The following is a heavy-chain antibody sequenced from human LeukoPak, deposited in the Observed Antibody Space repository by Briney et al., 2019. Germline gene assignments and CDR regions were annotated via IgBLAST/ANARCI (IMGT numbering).Heavy chain of an antibody. CDR3: ARHVKYIVVVPAAYYFDY. V-gene: IGHV4-59*08. CDR1: GGSISSYY. J-gene: IGHJ4*02. Sequence: PSETLSLTCTVSGGSISSYYWSWIRQPPGKGLEWIGYIYYSGSTNYNPSLKSRVTISVDTSKNQFSLKLSSVTAADTAVYYCARHVKYIVVVPAAYYFDYWGQGTLVTVSS. CDR2: IYYSGST. D-gene: IGHD2-2*01.